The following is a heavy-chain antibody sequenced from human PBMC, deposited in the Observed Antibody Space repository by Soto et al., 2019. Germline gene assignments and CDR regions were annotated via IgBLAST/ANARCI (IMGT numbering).Heavy chain of an antibody. CDR1: GGTFNSYG. D-gene: IGHD3-3*01. CDR3: AGGFGVGSSPYGMDV. V-gene: IGHV1-69*13. CDR2: IVPVFGIA. J-gene: IGHJ6*02. Sequence: SVKVSCKASGGTFNSYGLNWVRQAPGRGPEWMGVIVPVFGIASYAQEFEGRVTITADGSTNTVYMELSSLRSEDTAVYYCAGGFGVGSSPYGMDVWGQGTTVTVSS.